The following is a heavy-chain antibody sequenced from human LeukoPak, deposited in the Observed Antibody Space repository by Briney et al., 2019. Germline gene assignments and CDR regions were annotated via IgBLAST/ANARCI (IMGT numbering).Heavy chain of an antibody. Sequence: NPSQTLSLTCTVSGGSISSGSYYCSWIRQPAGKGLEWIGHIYKSGSTNYNPSLKSRVTVPVDTSKNQFSLKLSSVTAADTAVYYCARGHLGYSSGSDNWGQGTLVTVSS. J-gene: IGHJ4*02. CDR3: ARGHLGYSSGSDN. D-gene: IGHD6-19*01. CDR2: IYKSGST. CDR1: GGSISSGSYY. V-gene: IGHV4-61*09.